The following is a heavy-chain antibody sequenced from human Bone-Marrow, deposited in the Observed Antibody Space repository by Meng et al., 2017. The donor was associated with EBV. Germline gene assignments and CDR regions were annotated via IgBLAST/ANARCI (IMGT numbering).Heavy chain of an antibody. Sequence: QLQESGPCLVQPSGTLSITCGVSGASISGSNWGSWVRQPPGKGLEWIGEIWHGGNTNYNPSLKSRVTISVDKSGNQFSLNLNSVTAADTAVYYCARGNAYNVPSFDYWGQGTLVTVSS. CDR3: ARGNAYNVPSFDY. CDR2: IWHGGNT. D-gene: IGHD5-24*01. J-gene: IGHJ4*02. V-gene: IGHV4-4*02. CDR1: GASISGSNW.